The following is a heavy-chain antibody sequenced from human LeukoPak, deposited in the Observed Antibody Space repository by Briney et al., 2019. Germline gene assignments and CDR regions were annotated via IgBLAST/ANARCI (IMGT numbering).Heavy chain of an antibody. CDR2: ISGSGGST. D-gene: IGHD3-10*01. V-gene: IGHV3-23*01. J-gene: IGHJ4*02. CDR3: AKRWWYYGSGGEDYFDY. Sequence: SGGSLRLSCAASGFTFSSYGMHWVRQAPGKGLEWVSAISGSGGSTYYADSVKGRFTISRDNSKNTLYLQMNSLRAEDTAVYYCAKRWWYYGSGGEDYFDYWGQGTLVTVSS. CDR1: GFTFSSYG.